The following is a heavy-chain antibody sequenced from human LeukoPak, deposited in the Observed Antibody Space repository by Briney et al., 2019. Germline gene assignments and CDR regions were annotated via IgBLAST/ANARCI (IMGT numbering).Heavy chain of an antibody. Sequence: SETLSLTCTVSGGSIRSSSYYWGWIRQPPGKGLEWIGYIYHSGSAYYNPSLKSRVTISVDRSKNQFSLKLSSVTAADTAVYYCARGFYTGGDYWGQGTLVTVSS. D-gene: IGHD2/OR15-2a*01. J-gene: IGHJ4*02. CDR2: IYHSGSA. CDR3: ARGFYTGGDY. CDR1: GGSIRSSSYY. V-gene: IGHV4-39*07.